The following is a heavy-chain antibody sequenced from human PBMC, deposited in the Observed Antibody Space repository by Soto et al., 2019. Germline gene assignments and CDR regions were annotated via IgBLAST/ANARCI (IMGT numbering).Heavy chain of an antibody. CDR3: AREWIVVVPAAISYYYYYGMAV. CDR1: GYTFTSYG. V-gene: IGHV1-18*01. Sequence: QVQLVQSGAEVKKPGASVKVSCKASGYTFTSYGISWVRQAPGQGLEWMGWISAYNGNTNYAQKLQGRVTMTTDTSTSKDYMELRSLRSDDTAVYYCAREWIVVVPAAISYYYYYGMAVWGQGTTVTVSS. D-gene: IGHD2-2*02. J-gene: IGHJ6*02. CDR2: ISAYNGNT.